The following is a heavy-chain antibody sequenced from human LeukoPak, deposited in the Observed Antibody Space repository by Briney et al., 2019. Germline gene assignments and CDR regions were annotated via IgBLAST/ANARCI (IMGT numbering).Heavy chain of an antibody. CDR1: GSRFTSYW. J-gene: IGHJ3*02. Sequence: GASLKISCKGSGSRFTSYWIGWVRRMPGKGLEWMGIIYPGDSDTRYSPSFQGQVTISADKSISTAYLQWSSLKASDTAMYYCASPNYDFWSGYAFDIWGQGTMVTVSS. CDR3: ASPNYDFWSGYAFDI. CDR2: IYPGDSDT. D-gene: IGHD3-3*01. V-gene: IGHV5-51*01.